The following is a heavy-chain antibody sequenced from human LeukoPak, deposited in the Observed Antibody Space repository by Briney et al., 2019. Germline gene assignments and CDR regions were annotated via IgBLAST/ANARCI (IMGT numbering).Heavy chain of an antibody. CDR3: ARHCDDIWFGDAFDI. V-gene: IGHV4-59*08. J-gene: IGHJ3*02. CDR2: IHYSGGIT. CDR1: GGSISSYY. Sequence: SEALSLTCTVSGGSISSYYWSWIRQPPGKGLEWIGYIHYSGGITYYNPSLKSRVTISVDTSKNQFSLKLSSVTAADTAVYYCARHCDDIWFGDAFDIWGQGTMVTVSS. D-gene: IGHD3-10*01.